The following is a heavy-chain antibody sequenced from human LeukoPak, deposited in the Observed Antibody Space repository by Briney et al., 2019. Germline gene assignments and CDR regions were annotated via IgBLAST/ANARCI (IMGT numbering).Heavy chain of an antibody. CDR1: GFTFSSYS. J-gene: IGHJ5*02. CDR3: ARAWTQWLVPDWFDP. Sequence: GGSLRLSCAASGFTFSSYSMNWVRQAPGKGLEWVSYISSSSSTIYYADSVKGRFTISRDNAKNSLYLQMNSLRAEDTAVYYCARAWTQWLVPDWFDPWGQGTLVTVTS. V-gene: IGHV3-48*04. CDR2: ISSSSSTI. D-gene: IGHD6-19*01.